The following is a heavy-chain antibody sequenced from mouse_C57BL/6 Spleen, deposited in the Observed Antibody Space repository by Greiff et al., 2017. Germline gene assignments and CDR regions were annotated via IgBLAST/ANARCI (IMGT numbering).Heavy chain of an antibody. CDR2: IYPGGGYT. Sequence: QVQLQQSGAELVRPGTSVKMSCKASGYTFTNYWIGWAKQRPGHGLEWIGDIYPGGGYTNYNEKFKGKATLTADKSSSTAYMQFSSLTSEASAIYYGARGELRDAMDYWGQGTSVTVSS. D-gene: IGHD1-1*01. J-gene: IGHJ4*01. V-gene: IGHV1-63*01. CDR3: ARGELRDAMDY. CDR1: GYTFTNYW.